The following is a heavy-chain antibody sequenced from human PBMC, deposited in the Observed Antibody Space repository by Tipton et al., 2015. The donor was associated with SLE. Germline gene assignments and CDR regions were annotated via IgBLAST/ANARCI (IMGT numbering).Heavy chain of an antibody. CDR3: ARGPSSGAVDY. CDR1: GYTFTDYY. V-gene: IGHV1-2*02. D-gene: IGHD3-10*01. Sequence: QLVQSGAEVKKPGASVKVSCKASGYTFTDYYIHWLRQAPGQGLEWMGWIDPYRGVTKYAQTFQGRVTMTRDASINTAYMELSRLTSDDTAVYYCARGPSSGAVDYWGLGLLVTVSS. J-gene: IGHJ4*02. CDR2: IDPYRGVT.